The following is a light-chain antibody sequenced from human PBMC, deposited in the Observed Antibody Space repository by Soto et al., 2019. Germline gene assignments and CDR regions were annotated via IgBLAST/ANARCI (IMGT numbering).Light chain of an antibody. CDR3: SSFTSSTTPV. V-gene: IGLV2-14*01. J-gene: IGLJ2*01. Sequence: QSVLTQPASVSGSPGQSITISCTGTSSDVGGYNYVSWYQQHPVKAPKLMIYDVSNRPSGVSNRFSGSKSGNTASLTISGLQAEDEADYYCSSFTSSTTPVFGGGTKLTVL. CDR2: DVS. CDR1: SSDVGGYNY.